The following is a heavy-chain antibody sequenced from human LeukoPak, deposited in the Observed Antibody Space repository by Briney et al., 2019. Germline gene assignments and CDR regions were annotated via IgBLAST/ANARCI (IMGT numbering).Heavy chain of an antibody. J-gene: IGHJ4*02. V-gene: IGHV3-48*01. CDR2: ISSGSSTI. CDR1: GFTFSSYG. CDR3: AREDSSGWRV. Sequence: GGSLRLSCAASGFTFSSYGMNWVRQAPGKGLEWVSYISSGSSTIYYADSVKGRFIISRDNAKNSLFLQMNSLRAESTAVYYCAREDSSGWRVWGQGTPVTVSS. D-gene: IGHD6-19*01.